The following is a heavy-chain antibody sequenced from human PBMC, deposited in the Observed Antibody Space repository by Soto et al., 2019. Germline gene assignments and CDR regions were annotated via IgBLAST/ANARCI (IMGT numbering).Heavy chain of an antibody. CDR1: GFIFNSYS. Sequence: EVQLVESGGGLVQPGGSLRLSCVASGFIFNSYSMNWVRQAPGKGLEWISYINSGSTSVFYADSVKGRFTISRDNAKNSLYLKMNSRRAEDTAVYYCASSASPDAYWGQGTLVTVSS. D-gene: IGHD1-26*01. CDR3: ASSASPDAY. V-gene: IGHV3-48*01. CDR2: INSGSTSV. J-gene: IGHJ4*02.